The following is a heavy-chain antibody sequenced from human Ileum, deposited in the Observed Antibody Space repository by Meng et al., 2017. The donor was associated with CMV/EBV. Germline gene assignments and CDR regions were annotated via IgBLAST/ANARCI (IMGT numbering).Heavy chain of an antibody. CDR3: ARGTTSSRSFDY. Sequence: GESLKISCEGSGYSFSHYWIGWVRQMPGKGLEWMGIIYPGDSDTRYSPSFEGQVTISADMSTNTAYLQWSSLQASDTAMYYCARGTTSSRSFDYWGQGTLVTGAS. D-gene: IGHD6-6*01. J-gene: IGHJ4*02. CDR1: GYSFSHYW. CDR2: IYPGDSDT. V-gene: IGHV5-51*01.